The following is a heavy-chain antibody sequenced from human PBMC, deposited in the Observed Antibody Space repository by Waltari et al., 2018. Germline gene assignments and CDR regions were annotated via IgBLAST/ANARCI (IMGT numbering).Heavy chain of an antibody. Sequence: QVQLVQSGAEGQKPGSSVTGSCKSSGGTFSIYAISWVRQSPGQGLEWMGGIIPILGIANYAQKFQGRVTITADKSTSTAYMELSSLRSEDTAVYYCALREKAAAEFGAFDIWGQGTMVTVSS. J-gene: IGHJ3*02. CDR2: IIPILGIA. CDR3: ALREKAAAEFGAFDI. D-gene: IGHD6-13*01. V-gene: IGHV1-69*10. CDR1: GGTFSIYA.